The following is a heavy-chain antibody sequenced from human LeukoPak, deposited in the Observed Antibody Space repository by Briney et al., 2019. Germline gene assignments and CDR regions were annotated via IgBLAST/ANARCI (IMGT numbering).Heavy chain of an antibody. Sequence: ASVKVSCKASGYTFTSYYMHWVRQAPGQGLEWMGIINPSGGSTSYAQKVQGRITMDKDMSTSTVYMELSSLRSEDTAVYYCARAAPTYYFDYWGQGTLVTVSS. CDR2: INPSGGST. V-gene: IGHV1-46*01. J-gene: IGHJ4*02. CDR3: ARAAPTYYFDY. D-gene: IGHD1-1*01. CDR1: GYTFTSYY.